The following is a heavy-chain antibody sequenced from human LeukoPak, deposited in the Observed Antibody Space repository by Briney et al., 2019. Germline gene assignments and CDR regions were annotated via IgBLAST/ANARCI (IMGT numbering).Heavy chain of an antibody. CDR3: ARSVPREGSPQTPYYYYYGMDV. J-gene: IGHJ6*02. Sequence: SETLSLTYTVSGGSISSYYWSWIRQPPGKGLEWIGYIYYSGSTNYNPSLKSRVTISVDTSKNQFSLKLSSVTAADTAVYYCARSVPREGSPQTPYYYYYGMDVWGQGTTVTVSS. CDR1: GGSISSYY. V-gene: IGHV4-59*01. CDR2: IYYSGST.